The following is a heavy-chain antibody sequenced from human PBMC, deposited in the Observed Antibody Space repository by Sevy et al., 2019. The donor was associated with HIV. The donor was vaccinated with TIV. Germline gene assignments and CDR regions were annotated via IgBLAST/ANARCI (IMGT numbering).Heavy chain of an antibody. J-gene: IGHJ4*02. CDR1: GFTFSDYY. CDR2: ISSSGSTI. CDR3: ARVSSGDNYYDFWSGSQFDY. D-gene: IGHD3-3*01. V-gene: IGHV3-11*01. Sequence: GGSLRLSCAASGFTFSDYYMSWIRQAPGKGLEWVSYISSSGSTIYYADSVKGRFTISRDNAKNSLYLQMNSLRAEDTVVYYCARVSSGDNYYDFWSGSQFDYWGQGTLVTVSS.